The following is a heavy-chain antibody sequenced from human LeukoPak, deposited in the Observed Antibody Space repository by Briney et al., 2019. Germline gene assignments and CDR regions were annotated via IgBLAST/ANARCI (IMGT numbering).Heavy chain of an antibody. V-gene: IGHV3-23*01. CDR2: VSPSGDST. J-gene: IGHJ4*02. D-gene: IGHD2-15*01. CDR3: ARVAATSYFDY. Sequence: GGSLRLSCAASGFIFSDYTMRWVRQAPGKGLEWVSSVSPSGDSTYYADFVKGRFTISRDNPKNTLYLQLNSLRAEDTAVYYCARVAATSYFDYWGQGTLVTVSS. CDR1: GFIFSDYT.